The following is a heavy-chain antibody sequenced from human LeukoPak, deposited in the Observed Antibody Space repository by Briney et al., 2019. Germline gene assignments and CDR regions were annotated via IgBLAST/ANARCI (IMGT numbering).Heavy chain of an antibody. CDR3: ARGRFLEWLSILDSFDY. CDR2: IYHSGST. D-gene: IGHD3-3*01. Sequence: SETLSLTCAVSGYSISSGYYWGWIRPPPGKGLEWIGSIYHSGSTYYNPSLKSRVTISVDTSKNQFSLKLSSVTAADTAVYYCARGRFLEWLSILDSFDYWGQGTLVTVSS. CDR1: GYSISSGYY. J-gene: IGHJ4*02. V-gene: IGHV4-38-2*01.